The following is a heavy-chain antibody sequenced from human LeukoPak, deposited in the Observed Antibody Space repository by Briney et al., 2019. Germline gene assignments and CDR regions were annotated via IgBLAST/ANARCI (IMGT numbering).Heavy chain of an antibody. D-gene: IGHD3-10*01. CDR3: ARGSSGSYVYYYYYYYMDV. CDR2: IYYSGST. J-gene: IGHJ6*03. Sequence: SETLSLTCTVSGDSISSSNYYWGWIRQPPGKGLEWIGNIYYSGSTYYNPSLKSRVTISVDTSKNQFSLKLSSVTAADTAVYYCARGSSGSYVYYYYYYYMDVWGKGTTVTISS. V-gene: IGHV4-39*01. CDR1: GDSISSSNYY.